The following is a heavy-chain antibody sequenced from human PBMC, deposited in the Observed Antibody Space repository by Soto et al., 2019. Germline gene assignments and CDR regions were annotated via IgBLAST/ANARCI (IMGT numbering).Heavy chain of an antibody. V-gene: IGHV5-51*01. Sequence: GESLKISCKGSGYSFASSWIGWVRQMPGKGLEWLGIIYPGDSDTRYSPSFQGQVTISADKSISTAYLQWSSLKASDTAMYYCASTSIAAAGKDYNWFDSRGQVTLVTGSS. CDR2: IYPGDSDT. CDR1: GYSFASSW. J-gene: IGHJ5*01. CDR3: ASTSIAAAGKDYNWFDS. D-gene: IGHD6-13*01.